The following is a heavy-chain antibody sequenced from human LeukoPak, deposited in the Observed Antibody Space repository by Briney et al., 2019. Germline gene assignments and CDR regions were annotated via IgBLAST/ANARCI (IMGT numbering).Heavy chain of an antibody. CDR3: AKTTVGYSSGRYPGWPADC. J-gene: IGHJ4*02. Sequence: GSLRLSCAASGFTFNTYAIYWVRQAPGKGLEWVSGICGSGGCTYYADSVKGRFTISRDNSKNTVYLQMNNLTADDTAVYYCAKTTVGYSSGRYPGWPADCWGQGTLVTVSP. V-gene: IGHV3-23*01. CDR1: GFTFNTYA. D-gene: IGHD6-19*01. CDR2: ICGSGGCT.